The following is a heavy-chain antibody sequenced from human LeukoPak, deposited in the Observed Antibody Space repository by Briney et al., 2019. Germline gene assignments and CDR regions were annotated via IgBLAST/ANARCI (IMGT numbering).Heavy chain of an antibody. Sequence: GGSLRLSCAASGFTFSSYAMSWVRQAPGKGLEWVSSISSSSSYIYYADSVKGRFTISRDNAKDSLYLQMNSLRAEDAAAYYCARDRDGATGSTGYWGQGTLVTVSS. CDR2: ISSSSSYI. J-gene: IGHJ4*02. CDR3: ARDRDGATGSTGY. V-gene: IGHV3-21*01. CDR1: GFTFSSYA. D-gene: IGHD5-12*01.